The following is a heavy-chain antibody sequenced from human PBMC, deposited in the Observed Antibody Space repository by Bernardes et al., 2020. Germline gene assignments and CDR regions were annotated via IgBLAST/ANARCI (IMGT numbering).Heavy chain of an antibody. CDR1: GGSISSSSYY. J-gene: IGHJ5*02. D-gene: IGHD3-10*01. CDR3: ARGWLTMVQGVIISWFDP. V-gene: IGHV4-39*01. Sequence: SETLSLTCTVSGGSISSSSYYWGWIRQPPGKGLEWIGSIYYSGSTYYNPSLKSRVTISVDTSKNQFSLKLSSVTAADTAVYYCARGWLTMVQGVIISWFDPWGQGTLVTVSS. CDR2: IYYSGST.